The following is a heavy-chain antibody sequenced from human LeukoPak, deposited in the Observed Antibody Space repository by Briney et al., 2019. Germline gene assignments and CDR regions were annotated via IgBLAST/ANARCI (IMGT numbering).Heavy chain of an antibody. CDR2: ISSDGTTE. V-gene: IGHV3-30-3*01. CDR3: VRGRDSGSFIIDY. J-gene: IGHJ4*02. CDR1: GFTFSSYA. D-gene: IGHD3-10*01. Sequence: GGSLRLSCAASGFTFSSYAMHWVRQAPGKRLEWVAFISSDGTTEHYRDSVKGRFTLSRDNSKNTVSLQMNGLGTEDTAVYYCVRGRDSGSFIIDYWGQGTLVTVSS.